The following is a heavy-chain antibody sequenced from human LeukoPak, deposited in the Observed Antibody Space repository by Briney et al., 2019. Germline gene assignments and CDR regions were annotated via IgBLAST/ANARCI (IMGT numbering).Heavy chain of an antibody. D-gene: IGHD2-2*01. CDR3: AKGFGVVPAARYYYMDV. CDR1: GFTFSSYA. J-gene: IGHJ6*03. V-gene: IGHV3-30-3*01. CDR2: ISYDGSNK. Sequence: PGGSLRLSCAASGFTFSSYAMHWVRQAPGKGLEWVAVISYDGSNKYYADSVKGRFTISRDNSKNTLYLQMNSLRAEDTAVYYCAKGFGVVPAARYYYMDVWGKGTTVTVSS.